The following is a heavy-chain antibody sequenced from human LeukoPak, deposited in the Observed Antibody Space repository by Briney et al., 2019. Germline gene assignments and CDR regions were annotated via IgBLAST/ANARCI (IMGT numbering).Heavy chain of an antibody. CDR2: INRDGSEK. J-gene: IGHJ4*02. V-gene: IGHV3-7*05. Sequence: GGSQRLSCAASGFTLSSYWMSWVRQAPGKGLEWVANINRDGSEKYYVDSVKGRFTISRDNAKNSLYLQMNSLRAEDTAVYYCARDQRYCSSSSCPWEPFDYWGQGTLVTVSS. CDR1: GFTLSSYW. CDR3: ARDQRYCSSSSCPWEPFDY. D-gene: IGHD2-2*01.